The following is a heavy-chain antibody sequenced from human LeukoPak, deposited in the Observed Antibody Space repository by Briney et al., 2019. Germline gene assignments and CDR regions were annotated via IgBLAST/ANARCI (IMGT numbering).Heavy chain of an antibody. J-gene: IGHJ4*02. CDR1: GFTVSSNY. CDR3: AKDRGRAVAGSEFDY. Sequence: PGGSLRLSCAASGFTVSSNYMIWVRQAPGKGLEWVSVISGSGGSTNYADSVKGRFTISRDNSKNTLYLEMNSLRAEDTALYYCAKDRGRAVAGSEFDYWGQGTLVTVSS. D-gene: IGHD6-19*01. V-gene: IGHV3-23*01. CDR2: ISGSGGST.